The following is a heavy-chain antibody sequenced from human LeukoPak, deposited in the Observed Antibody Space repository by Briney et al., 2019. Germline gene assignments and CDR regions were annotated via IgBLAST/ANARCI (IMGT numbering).Heavy chain of an antibody. Sequence: ASVKVSCKASGYTFTAYYMHWVRQAPGQGVEWMGWINPNSGGTGYAQRFQGRVSMTRDTSISTAYMELSSLRSDDTAVYYCARGVVGWGSGYFDYWGRGTLVTVSS. V-gene: IGHV1-2*02. CDR2: INPNSGGT. J-gene: IGHJ4*02. D-gene: IGHD7-27*01. CDR1: GYTFTAYY. CDR3: ARGVVGWGSGYFDY.